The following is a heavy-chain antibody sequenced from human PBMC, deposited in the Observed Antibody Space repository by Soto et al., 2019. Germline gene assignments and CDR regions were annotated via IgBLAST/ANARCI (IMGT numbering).Heavy chain of an antibody. CDR1: GYTFTNYA. CDR2: INAANGQT. V-gene: IGHV1-3*01. D-gene: IGHD6-19*01. CDR3: ARDGAVAGNAKFDY. J-gene: IGHJ4*02. Sequence: ASVKVSCKASGYTFTNYAIHWVRQGPGQSLEWMGWINAANGQTKYSQNFQGRVTISRDTSASATYMELSSLRSEDTAVYYCARDGAVAGNAKFDYWGQGALVTVSS.